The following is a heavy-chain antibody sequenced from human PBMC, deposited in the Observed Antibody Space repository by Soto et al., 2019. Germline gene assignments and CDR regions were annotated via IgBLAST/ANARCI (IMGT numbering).Heavy chain of an antibody. CDR1: GFTFDDNA. Sequence: LRLSCAVSGFTFDDNAMHWVRQAPEKGLEWVSGINWKSDIGYADSVKGRFTISRDNAENSLYLQMNSLRAEDTALYYCARESEDLTSNFDYWGQGTLVTVSS. V-gene: IGHV3-9*01. J-gene: IGHJ4*02. CDR2: INWKSDI. CDR3: ARESEDLTSNFDY.